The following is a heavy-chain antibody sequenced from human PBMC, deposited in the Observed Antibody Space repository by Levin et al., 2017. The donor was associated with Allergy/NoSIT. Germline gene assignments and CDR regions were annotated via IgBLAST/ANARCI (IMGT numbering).Heavy chain of an antibody. V-gene: IGHV1-69*13. Sequence: SVKVSCKASGGTFSSYAISWVRQAPGQGLEWMGGIIPIFGTANYAQKFQGRVTITADESTSTAYMELSSLRSEDTAVYYCARAYYYGSGSYYNIDPTLSYYYYGMDVWGQGTTVTVSS. CDR1: GGTFSSYA. J-gene: IGHJ6*02. CDR3: ARAYYYGSGSYYNIDPTLSYYYYGMDV. D-gene: IGHD3-10*01. CDR2: IIPIFGTA.